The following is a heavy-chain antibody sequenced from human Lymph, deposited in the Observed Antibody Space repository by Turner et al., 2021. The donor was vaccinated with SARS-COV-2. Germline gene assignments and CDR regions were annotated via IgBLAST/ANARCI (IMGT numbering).Heavy chain of an antibody. CDR3: ARGRQWLVHWYCDH. CDR1: GGSISSSSYY. CDR2: LYYGGCT. J-gene: IGHJ2*01. D-gene: IGHD6-19*01. Sequence: QLQLQESGPGLVKPSETLSPTCTVSGGSISSSSYYWGWIRQPPGKGLEWIGGLYYGGCTYYNPSLKSRVAIAVDTSKNQFSQKLSSVTAADTAVYYWARGRQWLVHWYCDHWGRGTLVTVSS. V-gene: IGHV4-39*01.